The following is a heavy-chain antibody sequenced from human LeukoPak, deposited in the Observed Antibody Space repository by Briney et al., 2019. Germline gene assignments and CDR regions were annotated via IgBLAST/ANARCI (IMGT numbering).Heavy chain of an antibody. CDR3: ARGNGDYGNWFDP. J-gene: IGHJ5*02. CDR2: IYYSGST. V-gene: IGHV4-59*01. CDR1: GGSISSYY. D-gene: IGHD4-17*01. Sequence: SETLSLTCTVSGGSISSYYWSWIRQPPGKGLEWIGYIYYSGSTNYNPSLKSRVTISVDTSKNQFSLKLSSVTAADTAVYYCARGNGDYGNWFDPWGQGTLFTVSS.